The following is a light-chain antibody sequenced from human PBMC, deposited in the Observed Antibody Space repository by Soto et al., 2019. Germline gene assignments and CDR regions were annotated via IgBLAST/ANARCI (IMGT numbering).Light chain of an antibody. J-gene: IGKJ4*01. V-gene: IGKV3-11*01. Sequence: EIVLTQSPATLSLSTGERATLSCRASQSIRIYLAWYQQKPGQAPRLLIYDTSNRAPGIPARFSGGGSGTDFTLTFSSLEPEDFAIYYCQNRSNWPPFTFGGGTKVEIK. CDR2: DTS. CDR3: QNRSNWPPFT. CDR1: QSIRIY.